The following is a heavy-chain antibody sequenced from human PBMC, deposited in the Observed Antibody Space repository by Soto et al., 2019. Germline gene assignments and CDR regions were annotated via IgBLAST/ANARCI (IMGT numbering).Heavy chain of an antibody. J-gene: IGHJ5*02. D-gene: IGHD1-26*01. CDR1: GGSISSYY. V-gene: IGHV4-59*08. CDR2: IYYSGST. CDR3: ARHYIHRGLFDL. Sequence: PSEKLSLTCTVSGGSISSYYWSWIRQPPGKGLEWIGYIYYSGSTNYNPSLKSRVTISVDTSKNQFSLKLSSVTAADTAVYYCARHYIHRGLFDLCGQGTLVIVSS.